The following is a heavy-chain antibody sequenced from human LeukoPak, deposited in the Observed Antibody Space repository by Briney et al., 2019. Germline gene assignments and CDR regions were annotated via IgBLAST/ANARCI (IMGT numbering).Heavy chain of an antibody. CDR3: AGAGVRGYSPMDV. D-gene: IGHD5-18*01. V-gene: IGHV1-8*01. CDR2: MNPNRGNT. J-gene: IGHJ6*03. Sequence: SVKVSCKASGYTFTSYDINWVRQATGQGLEWMGWMNPNRGNTDFAQKFQGRVTMTRDTSTSTVYMELSSLRSEDTAVYCCAGAGVRGYSPMDVWGKGTTVTVSS. CDR1: GYTFTSYD.